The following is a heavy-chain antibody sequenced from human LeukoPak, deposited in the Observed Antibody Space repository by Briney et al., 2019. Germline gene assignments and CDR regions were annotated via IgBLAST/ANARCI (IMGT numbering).Heavy chain of an antibody. J-gene: IGHJ4*02. CDR2: IGGSPGDT. V-gene: IGHV3-23*01. D-gene: IGHD3-16*01. Sequence: GGSLRLSCAASGFPFSLYALTWVRQAPGKGLEWVSTIGGSPGDTFYAVSVKGRFTISRDNSRNTLYLQMNSLRGDDTAIYYCAKRMGAPWRPLESWGQGALVTVSS. CDR3: AKRMGAPWRPLES. CDR1: GFPFSLYA.